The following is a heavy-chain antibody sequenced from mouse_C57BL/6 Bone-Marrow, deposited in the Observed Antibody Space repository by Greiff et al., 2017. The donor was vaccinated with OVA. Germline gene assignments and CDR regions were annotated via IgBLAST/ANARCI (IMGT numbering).Heavy chain of an antibody. CDR2: IYPGNSDT. CDR1: GYTFTSYW. Sequence: EVQLQQSGTVLARPGASVKMSCKTSGYTFTSYWMHWVKQRPGQGLEWIGAIYPGNSDTSYNQKFKGKAKLTAVTSASTAYMELSSLTNEDSAVYYCTRNCGSSPYWYFDVWGTGTTVTVSS. V-gene: IGHV1-5*01. D-gene: IGHD1-1*01. J-gene: IGHJ1*03. CDR3: TRNCGSSPYWYFDV.